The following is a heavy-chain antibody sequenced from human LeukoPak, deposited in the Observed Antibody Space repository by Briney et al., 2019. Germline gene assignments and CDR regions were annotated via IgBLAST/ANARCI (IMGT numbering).Heavy chain of an antibody. J-gene: IGHJ4*02. CDR3: ARYIWFGEYYYFDY. V-gene: IGHV4-59*08. CDR1: GGSISSYY. CDR2: IYYSGST. D-gene: IGHD3-10*01. Sequence: SETLSLTCTVSGGSISSYYWSWIRQPPGKGLEWIGYIYYSGSTNYNPSLKSRVTISVDTSKSQFSLKLSSVTAADTAVYYCARYIWFGEYYYFDYRGQGTLVTVSS.